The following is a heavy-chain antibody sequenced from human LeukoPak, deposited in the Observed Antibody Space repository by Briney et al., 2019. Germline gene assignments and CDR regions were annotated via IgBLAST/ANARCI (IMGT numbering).Heavy chain of an antibody. Sequence: ASVNVSFTASGYTFTSYYMHWVRQAPGQGLEWMGIINPSGGSTSHAQKFQGRVTITADESTSTAYMELSSLRSEDTAVYYCARAPRSWGFDYWGQGTLVTVSS. V-gene: IGHV1-46*01. CDR3: ARAPRSWGFDY. CDR2: INPSGGST. J-gene: IGHJ4*02. CDR1: GYTFTSYY. D-gene: IGHD7-27*01.